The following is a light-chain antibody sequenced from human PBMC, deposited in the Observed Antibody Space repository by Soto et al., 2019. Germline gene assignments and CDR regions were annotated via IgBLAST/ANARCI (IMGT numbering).Light chain of an antibody. Sequence: QSALTQPASGSGCPGQSITISCTGTSSDVGGYNYVSWYQQHPGKAPKLMIYDVSNRPSGVSNRFSGSKSGNTASLTISGLQAEDKADYYCSSYTSSSTPVVFGGGTKLTVL. CDR3: SSYTSSSTPVV. CDR1: SSDVGGYNY. J-gene: IGLJ2*01. V-gene: IGLV2-14*01. CDR2: DVS.